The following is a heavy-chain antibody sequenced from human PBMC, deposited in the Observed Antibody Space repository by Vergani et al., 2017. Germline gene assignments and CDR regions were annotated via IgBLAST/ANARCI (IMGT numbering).Heavy chain of an antibody. J-gene: IGHJ3*01. CDR1: GFTFNSYA. Sequence: LESGGGLIQPGGSLRLSCAASGFTFNSYAMTWVRQAPGKGLEWVSGINNNGGSPYYADSVKGRFTISRDNSKNTLYLQMTYLRAEDTATYYCAKVCGSTSCPYGGGAFDVWGHGTMVTVSS. CDR3: AKVCGSTSCPYGGGAFDV. CDR2: INNNGGSP. V-gene: IGHV3-23*01. D-gene: IGHD2-2*01.